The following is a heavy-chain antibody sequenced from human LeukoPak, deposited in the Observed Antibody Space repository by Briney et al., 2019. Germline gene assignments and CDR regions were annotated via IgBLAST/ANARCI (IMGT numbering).Heavy chain of an antibody. CDR2: ISVYNGNT. Sequence: ASVKVSCKASGYAFTNYAISWVRQAPGQGLEWMGWISVYNGNTNYAQKLQGRVTMTADTSTTTAYMELRSLRSDDTAVYYCARGYCSSATCRHFDYWGQGALVTVSS. CDR1: GYAFTNYA. J-gene: IGHJ4*02. D-gene: IGHD2-2*01. V-gene: IGHV1-18*01. CDR3: ARGYCSSATCRHFDY.